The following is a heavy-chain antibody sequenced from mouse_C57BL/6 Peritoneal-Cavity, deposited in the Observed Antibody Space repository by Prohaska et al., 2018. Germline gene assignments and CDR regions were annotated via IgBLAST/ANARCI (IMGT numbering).Heavy chain of an antibody. J-gene: IGHJ2*01. CDR2: IHPYNGST. CDR3: ARSDVLLRSYFDY. D-gene: IGHD1-1*01. V-gene: IGHV1-64*01. CDR1: GYTFNSYW. Sequence: QVQLQQPGAELIKPGASVKLSCKASGYTFNSYWMHWVKQRSGKGFEWIGMIHPYNGSTKYNEKFKSKATMNVDKASSTAYMQLSSLTYEDAAVYYCARSDVLLRSYFDYWGQGTTRTVSS.